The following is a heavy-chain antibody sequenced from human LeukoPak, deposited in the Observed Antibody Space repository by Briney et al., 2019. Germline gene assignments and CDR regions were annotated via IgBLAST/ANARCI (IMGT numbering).Heavy chain of an antibody. CDR1: GYSFTRHW. J-gene: IGHJ4*02. CDR3: ARHRMEGAVTTALDY. Sequence: GESLKISCKGSGYSFTRHWIAWVRQLPGKGLEWMGIIYPGDSDTRYSPSFQGQVTISADKSISTVYLQWSSLKASDTAMYYCARHRMEGAVTTALDYWGQGTLVTVSS. V-gene: IGHV5-51*01. D-gene: IGHD4-17*01. CDR2: IYPGDSDT.